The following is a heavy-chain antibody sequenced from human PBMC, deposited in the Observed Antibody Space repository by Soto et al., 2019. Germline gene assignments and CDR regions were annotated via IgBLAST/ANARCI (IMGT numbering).Heavy chain of an antibody. CDR2: IFSNDEE. CDR1: GFSLSNARMG. D-gene: IGHD6-13*01. J-gene: IGHJ4*02. V-gene: IGHV2-26*01. Sequence: QVTLKESGPVLVKPTETLTLTCTVSGFSLSNARMGVSWIRQPPGKALEWLAHIFSNDEESYSTSLKSRLTXSXDXFKSQVVLTTTNMDPVDTATYYCARSPIAAAGYFDYWGQGTLVTVSS. CDR3: ARSPIAAAGYFDY.